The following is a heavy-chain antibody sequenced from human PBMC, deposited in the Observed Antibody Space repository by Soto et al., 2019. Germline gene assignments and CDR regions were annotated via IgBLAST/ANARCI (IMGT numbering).Heavy chain of an antibody. CDR2: IWYDGSNK. Sequence: QVQLVESGGGVVQPGRSLRLSCAASGFTFSSYGMHWVRQAPGKGLEWVAVIWYDGSNKYYADSVKGRFTISRDNSKNTLYLQMNSLRAEDTAVYYCARDGSSHYYDSSGYYYGDYYYGMDVWGQGTTVTVSS. CDR1: GFTFSSYG. CDR3: ARDGSSHYYDSSGYYYGDYYYGMDV. V-gene: IGHV3-33*01. J-gene: IGHJ6*02. D-gene: IGHD3-22*01.